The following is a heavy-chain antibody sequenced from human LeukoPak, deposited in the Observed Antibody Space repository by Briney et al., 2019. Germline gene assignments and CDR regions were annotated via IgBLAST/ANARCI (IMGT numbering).Heavy chain of an antibody. CDR1: GFTFSSYS. J-gene: IGHJ4*02. Sequence: GGSLRLSCAASGFTFSSYSMNWVRQAPGKGLEWVSSISSSSSYIYYADSVRGRFTISRDNAENSLYLQMDSLRAEDTAVYYCARLYCGSSSCYAGDYWGQGTLVTVSS. V-gene: IGHV3-21*01. CDR2: ISSSSSYI. D-gene: IGHD2-2*01. CDR3: ARLYCGSSSCYAGDY.